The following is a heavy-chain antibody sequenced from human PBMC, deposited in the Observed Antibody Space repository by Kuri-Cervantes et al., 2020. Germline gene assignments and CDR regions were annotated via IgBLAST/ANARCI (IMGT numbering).Heavy chain of an antibody. D-gene: IGHD2-21*01. V-gene: IGHV4-38-2*02. CDR1: GYSISSGYY. J-gene: IGHJ4*02. CDR2: IYHSGST. Sequence: SQTLSLTCAVSGYSISSGYYWGWIRQPPGKGLEWIGSIYHSGSTYYNPSLKSRVTISVDTSKNQFSLKLSSVTAADTAVYFCARDRAYGDYYSLFDYRGPGALVTVSS. CDR3: ARDRAYGDYYSLFDY.